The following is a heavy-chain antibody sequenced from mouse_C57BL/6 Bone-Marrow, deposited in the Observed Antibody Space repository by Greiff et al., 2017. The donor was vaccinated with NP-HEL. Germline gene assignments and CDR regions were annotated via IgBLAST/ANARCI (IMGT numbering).Heavy chain of an antibody. D-gene: IGHD2-5*01. CDR3: ARGAYYSNYYYFDY. J-gene: IGHJ2*01. Sequence: VQLQQSGAELVKPGASVKMSCKASGYTFTTYHIEWMKQNHGKSLEWIGNFHPYNDDTKYNEKFKGKATLTVEKSSSTVYLELSRVTSDDSAVYYCARGAYYSNYYYFDYWGQGTTLTVSS. V-gene: IGHV1-47*01. CDR2: FHPYNDDT. CDR1: GYTFTTYH.